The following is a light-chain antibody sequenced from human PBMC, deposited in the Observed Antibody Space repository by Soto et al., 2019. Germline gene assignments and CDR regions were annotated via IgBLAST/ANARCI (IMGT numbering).Light chain of an antibody. J-gene: IGKJ4*01. CDR2: ATS. CDR3: QQANSFPHT. V-gene: IGKV1-12*01. Sequence: DIQMTQSPSFVSASVGDRVTITCRASQDISSWLVWYQQKPGKAPKLLIHATSGLQSGVPSRFSGSGSGTDFTLTISNLQSEDFETYYGQQANSFPHTFGGGPKVESK. CDR1: QDISSW.